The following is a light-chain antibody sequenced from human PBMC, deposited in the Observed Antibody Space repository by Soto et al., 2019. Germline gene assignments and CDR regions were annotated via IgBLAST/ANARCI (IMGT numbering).Light chain of an antibody. V-gene: IGLV4-69*01. CDR3: QTWGTGIWV. Sequence: QSVLTQSPSASASLGASVKLTRTLSSGHSNYAIAWHQQQPEKGPRYLMKLNSDGSHSKGDGIPDRFSGSSSGAERYLTISSLQSEDEADYYCQTWGTGIWVFGGGTKLTVL. CDR1: SGHSNYA. J-gene: IGLJ3*02. CDR2: LNSDGSH.